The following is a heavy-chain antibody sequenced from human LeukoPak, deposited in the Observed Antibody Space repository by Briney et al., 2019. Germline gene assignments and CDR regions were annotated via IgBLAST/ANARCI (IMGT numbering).Heavy chain of an antibody. V-gene: IGHV1-18*04. Sequence: ASVKVSCKASGYTFTGYYMHWVRQAPGQGLEWMGWISPYNDNTKYAQILQGRVTMTTDTSTSTAYMELRSLRSDDTAVYYCAREPSESSIDYWGQGTLVTVSS. CDR1: GYTFTGYY. D-gene: IGHD1-26*01. CDR2: ISPYNDNT. J-gene: IGHJ4*02. CDR3: AREPSESSIDY.